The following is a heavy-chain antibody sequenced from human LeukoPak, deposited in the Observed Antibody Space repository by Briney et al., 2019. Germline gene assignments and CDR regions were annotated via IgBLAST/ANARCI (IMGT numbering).Heavy chain of an antibody. CDR2: INPSGGST. J-gene: IGHJ4*02. CDR3: ARDEDCSSTSCYAFDY. D-gene: IGHD2-2*01. CDR1: GYTFTSYY. Sequence: GASVKVSCKASGYTFTSYYMHWVRQAPGQGLEWMGIINPSGGSTSHAQKFQGRVTMTRDTSTSTVYMELSSLRSEDTAVYYCARDEDCSSTSCYAFDYWGQGTLVTVSS. V-gene: IGHV1-46*01.